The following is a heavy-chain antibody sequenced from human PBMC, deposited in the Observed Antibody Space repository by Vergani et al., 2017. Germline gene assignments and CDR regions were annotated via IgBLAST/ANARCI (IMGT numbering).Heavy chain of an antibody. CDR2: INPNSGGT. D-gene: IGHD6-19*01. J-gene: IGHJ3*02. Sequence: QVQLVQSGAEVKKPGASVKVSCKASGYTFTGYYMHWVRQAPGQGLEWMGWINPNSGGTNYAQKFQGWVTMTRDTSISTAYMELSRLRSDDTAVYYCARLRPSRLVRGDDAFDIWGQGTMVTVSS. CDR1: GYTFTGYY. CDR3: ARLRPSRLVRGDDAFDI. V-gene: IGHV1-2*04.